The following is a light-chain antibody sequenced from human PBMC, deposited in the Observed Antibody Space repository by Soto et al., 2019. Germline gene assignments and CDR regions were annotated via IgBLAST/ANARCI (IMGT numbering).Light chain of an antibody. CDR1: QSISSY. CDR3: QQSYSTPT. V-gene: IGKV1-39*01. CDR2: AAS. J-gene: IGKJ2*01. Sequence: DIQMTQSPSSLSASVGDRVTITCRASQSISSYLNWYQQKPGKAPKLLIYAASSLQSGVPSRFSGSVAGTDFTLDISSLQPEDCATYYCQQSYSTPTFGQGIKLEIK.